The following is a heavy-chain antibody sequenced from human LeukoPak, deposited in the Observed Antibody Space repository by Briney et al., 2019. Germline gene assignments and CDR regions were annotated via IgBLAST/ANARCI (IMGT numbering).Heavy chain of an antibody. J-gene: IGHJ6*02. V-gene: IGHV1-8*01. CDR1: GYTFTSYD. CDR3: ARVRHAYYYYYGMDV. Sequence: ASVKVSFKASGYTFTSYDINWVRQAAGQGLEWMGWMNPNSGNTGYAQKFQGRVTMTRNTSISTAYMELSSLRSEDTAVYYCARVRHAYYYYYGMDVWGQGTTVTVSS. CDR2: MNPNSGNT. D-gene: IGHD2-2*01.